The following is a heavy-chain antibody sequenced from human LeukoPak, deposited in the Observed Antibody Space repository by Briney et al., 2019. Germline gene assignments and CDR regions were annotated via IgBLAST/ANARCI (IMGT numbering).Heavy chain of an antibody. CDR2: IYSGGST. CDR1: GFTVSSNY. V-gene: IGHV3-53*01. Sequence: GGSLRLSCAASGFTVSSNYMSWVRQAPGKGLEWVSVIYSGGSTYYADSVKGRFTISRDNSKNTLYLQMNSLRAEDTAVYYCARDRARGEFDYWGQGTLVTVSS. J-gene: IGHJ4*02. CDR3: ARDRARGEFDY. D-gene: IGHD3-16*01.